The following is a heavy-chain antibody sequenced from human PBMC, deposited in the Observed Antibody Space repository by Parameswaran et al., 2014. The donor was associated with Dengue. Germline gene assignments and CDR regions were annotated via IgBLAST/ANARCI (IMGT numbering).Heavy chain of an antibody. CDR3: ARDGARGPMVRGVIRGMDV. CDR2: IYYSGST. J-gene: IGHJ6*02. D-gene: IGHD3-10*01. V-gene: IGHV4-31*02. Sequence: RWIRQPPGKGLEWIGYIYYSGSTYYNPSLKSRVTISVDTSKNQFSLKLSSVTAADTAVYYCARDGARGPMVRGVIRGMDVWGQGTTVTVSS.